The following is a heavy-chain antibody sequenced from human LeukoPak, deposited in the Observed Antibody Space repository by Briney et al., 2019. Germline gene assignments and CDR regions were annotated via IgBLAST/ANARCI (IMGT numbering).Heavy chain of an antibody. CDR2: VYYSGTT. Sequence: SETLSLTCTVSGGSISGSSYYWGWLRQPPGKGLEWIGNVYYSGTTYYSPSLKSRVTISVDTSKNQFSLKLSSVTAADTAVYYCARGREDADLIAAAGTGGYFDYWGQGTLVTVSS. V-gene: IGHV4-39*07. CDR3: ARGREDADLIAAAGTGGYFDY. D-gene: IGHD6-13*01. CDR1: GGSISGSSYY. J-gene: IGHJ4*02.